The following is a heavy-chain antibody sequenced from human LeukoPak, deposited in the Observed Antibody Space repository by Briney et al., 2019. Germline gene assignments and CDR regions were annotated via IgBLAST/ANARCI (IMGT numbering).Heavy chain of an antibody. CDR3: ARGQPYGNYNYFDS. D-gene: IGHD4-11*01. V-gene: IGHV1-2*06. CDR1: GYTFSGYF. J-gene: IGHJ5*01. Sequence: GASVKVSCKASGYTFSGYFIHWVRQAPGQGLEWMGRINPNTGYPNHAQNFQGRVPMTRDTSISTAYMELSRLTTDDTAVYFCARGQPYGNYNYFDSWGQGTLVTVSS. CDR2: INPNTGYP.